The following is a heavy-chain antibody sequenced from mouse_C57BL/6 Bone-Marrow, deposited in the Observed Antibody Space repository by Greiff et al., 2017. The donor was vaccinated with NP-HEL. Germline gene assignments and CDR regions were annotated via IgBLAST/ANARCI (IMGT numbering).Heavy chain of an antibody. D-gene: IGHD2-4*01. V-gene: IGHV1-53*01. J-gene: IGHJ2*01. Sequence: VQLQQPGTELVKPGASVKLSCKASGYTFTSYWMHWVKQRPGKGLEWIGNINPSNGGTNYNEKFKSKATLTVDKSSSTAYMQLSSLTSEDSAVYYCARRGLRQGGPFDYWGQGTTLTVSS. CDR3: ARRGLRQGGPFDY. CDR1: GYTFTSYW. CDR2: INPSNGGT.